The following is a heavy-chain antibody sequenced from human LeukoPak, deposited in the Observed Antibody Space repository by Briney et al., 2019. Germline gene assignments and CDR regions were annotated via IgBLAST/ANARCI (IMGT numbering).Heavy chain of an antibody. CDR3: ARAHAYSPSTFDY. V-gene: IGHV3-48*02. CDR2: ISSSSSTI. CDR1: GCTCSSYS. J-gene: IGHJ4*02. D-gene: IGHD2-21*01. Sequence: GGSLRLSCAASGCTCSSYSMNWVRQAPGKGLEWVSYISSSSSTIYYADSVKGRFTISRDNAKNSLYLQMNSLRDEDTAVYYCARAHAYSPSTFDYWGQGTLVTVSS.